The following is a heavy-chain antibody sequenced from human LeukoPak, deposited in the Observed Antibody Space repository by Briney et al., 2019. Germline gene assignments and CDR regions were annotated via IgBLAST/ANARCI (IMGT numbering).Heavy chain of an antibody. D-gene: IGHD6-25*01. CDR3: ARGGNRFSGFYFDY. CDR1: ADSLSSGGHY. J-gene: IGHJ4*02. V-gene: IGHV4-31*03. CDR2: IHHSGSS. Sequence: SETLSLTCTVSADSLSSGGHYWAWIRQLPGKGLESIGFIHHSGSSRHNPSLKDRVAISVDASRKQFALRLSSVTAADTAIYYCARGGNRFSGFYFDYWGQGIQVIVSS.